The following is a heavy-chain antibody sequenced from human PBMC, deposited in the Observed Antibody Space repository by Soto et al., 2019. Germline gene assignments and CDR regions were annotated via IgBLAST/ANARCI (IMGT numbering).Heavy chain of an antibody. CDR2: IYYSGST. J-gene: IGHJ6*03. D-gene: IGHD2-15*01. CDR1: GGSISSYY. CDR3: ARAIRYCSGGSCYSVWWYMDV. Sequence: SETLSLTCTVSGGSISSYYWSWIRQPPGKGLEWIGYIYYSGSTNYNPSLKSRVTISVDTSKNQFSLKLSSVTAADTAVYYCARAIRYCSGGSCYSVWWYMDVWGKGTTVTVSS. V-gene: IGHV4-59*01.